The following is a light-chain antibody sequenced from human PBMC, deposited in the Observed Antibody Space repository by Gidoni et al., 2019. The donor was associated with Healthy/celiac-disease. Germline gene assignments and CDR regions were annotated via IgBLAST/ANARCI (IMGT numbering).Light chain of an antibody. CDR2: GAS. CDR3: QQYGSSHPYN. J-gene: IGKJ2*01. CDR1: QSVSSSY. V-gene: IGKV3-20*01. Sequence: IVLTQSPGTLSLSPGERPTLSCRASQSVSSSYLAWYQQKPGQAPRLLIYGASSRATGIPERFSGSGSGTDFTLTISRLEPEDLAVYYCQQYGSSHPYNFGQGTKLEIK.